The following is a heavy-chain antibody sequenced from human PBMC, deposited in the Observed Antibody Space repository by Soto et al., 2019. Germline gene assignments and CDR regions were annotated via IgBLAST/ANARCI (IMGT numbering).Heavy chain of an antibody. Sequence: GGSLRLSCSGSGFTFSSHVMHWVRQAPGKGLEYVSAIGSNGGSSYYADSVKGRFTISRDNSKNTVYLQMNSLRSEDTAVYYCVKELLVGPPDDYWGQGTLVTVSS. CDR1: GFTFSSHV. D-gene: IGHD2-21*01. CDR2: IGSNGGSS. V-gene: IGHV3-64D*06. CDR3: VKELLVGPPDDY. J-gene: IGHJ4*02.